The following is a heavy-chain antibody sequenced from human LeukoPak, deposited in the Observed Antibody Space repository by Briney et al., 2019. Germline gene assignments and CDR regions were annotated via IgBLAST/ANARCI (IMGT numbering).Heavy chain of an antibody. CDR1: GYTFTGYY. D-gene: IGHD2-2*01. CDR3: ARGNPESYCSSTSCNNWFDP. Sequence: ASVKVSCKASGYTFTGYYMHWVRQALGQGLEWMGRINPNSGGTNYAQKFQGRVTMTRDTSISTAYMELSRLRSDDTAVYYCARGNPESYCSSTSCNNWFDPWGQGTLVTVSS. J-gene: IGHJ5*02. CDR2: INPNSGGT. V-gene: IGHV1-2*06.